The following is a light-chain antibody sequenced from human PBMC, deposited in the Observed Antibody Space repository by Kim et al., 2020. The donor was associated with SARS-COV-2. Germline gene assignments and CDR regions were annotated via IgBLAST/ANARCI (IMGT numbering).Light chain of an antibody. Sequence: ASIGDRVTLTCRASQGISNSLAWHQQKSGTAPFLLIYGASTLQSGVPTRFSGSGSGTYFTLTISSLQPEDFATYYCQQFHGYPLTFGGGTKVDIK. CDR3: QQFHGYPLT. CDR2: GAS. CDR1: QGISNS. V-gene: IGKV1-13*02. J-gene: IGKJ4*01.